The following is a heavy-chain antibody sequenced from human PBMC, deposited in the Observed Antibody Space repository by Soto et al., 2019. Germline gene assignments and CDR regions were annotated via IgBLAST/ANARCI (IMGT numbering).Heavy chain of an antibody. CDR3: ARVDVAVVLAAMYYFDS. J-gene: IGHJ4*02. CDR2: INVYNGDI. CDR1: GYIFNYYG. Sequence: QVQLLQSGAEVQKPGASVKVSCKASGYIFNYYGISWVRQAPGQGLEWMGWINVYNGDIKFAEKFQDRVTMTTDTSTTTAYMELRSLRSDDTAVYYCARVDVAVVLAAMYYFDSWGQGTLVTVSS. V-gene: IGHV1-18*04. D-gene: IGHD2-2*03.